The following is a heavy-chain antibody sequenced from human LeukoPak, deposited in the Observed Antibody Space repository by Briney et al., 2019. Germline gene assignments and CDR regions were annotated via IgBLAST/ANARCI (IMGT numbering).Heavy chain of an antibody. CDR3: ARVRPGXSGSYYRTS. CDR2: ITSGGGFK. Sequence: GGSLRLSCVGAGFPFSDFHMSWIRQAPGKGLEWVSYITSGGGFKYYADSVKGRFSISRDDSKNSVFLQMNSLRVEDTAVYYCARVRPGXSGSYYRTSWGQGTLVTVSS. CDR1: GFPFSDFH. J-gene: IGHJ4*02. D-gene: IGHD3-22*01. V-gene: IGHV3-11*04.